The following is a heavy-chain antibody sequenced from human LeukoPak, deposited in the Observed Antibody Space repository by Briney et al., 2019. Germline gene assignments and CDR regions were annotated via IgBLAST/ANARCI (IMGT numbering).Heavy chain of an antibody. CDR3: ARGNFRRDGYNFDY. D-gene: IGHD5-24*01. Sequence: GGSLRLSCAASGFTFSGYGMHWVRQAPGKGLEWVAVIWYDGSNKYYADSVKGRFTISRDNSKNTQYLQMNSLRAEDTAVFYCARGNFRRDGYNFDYWGQGTLVSVSS. CDR2: IWYDGSNK. CDR1: GFTFSGYG. V-gene: IGHV3-33*01. J-gene: IGHJ4*02.